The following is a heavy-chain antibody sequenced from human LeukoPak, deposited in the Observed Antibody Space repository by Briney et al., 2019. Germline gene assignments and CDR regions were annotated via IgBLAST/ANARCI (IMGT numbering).Heavy chain of an antibody. Sequence: SETLSLTCTVSGGSISSGDYYWSWIRQPPGKGLEWIGYIYYSGSTYYSPSLKSRVTISVDTSKNQFSLKLSSVTAADTAVYYCAILVYGSGSYYTSYYFDYWGQGTLVTVSS. CDR3: AILVYGSGSYYTSYYFDY. V-gene: IGHV4-30-4*01. D-gene: IGHD3-10*01. J-gene: IGHJ4*02. CDR1: GGSISSGDYY. CDR2: IYYSGST.